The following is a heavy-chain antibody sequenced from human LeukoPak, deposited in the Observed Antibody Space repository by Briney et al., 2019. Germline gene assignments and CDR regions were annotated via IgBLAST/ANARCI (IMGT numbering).Heavy chain of an antibody. CDR3: VRDGGVSGYDLLDY. CDR1: GFTFSDHN. V-gene: IGHV3-7*01. CDR2: INQDGSKE. D-gene: IGHD5-12*01. J-gene: IGHJ4*02. Sequence: PGASLRLSCAATGFTFSDHNMGWMRQAPGKGLEWVAHINQDGSKEYYMDSVKARFTISRDNAKNSLSLQMNSLRAEDTAVYYCVRDGGVSGYDLLDYWGQGTLVTVSS.